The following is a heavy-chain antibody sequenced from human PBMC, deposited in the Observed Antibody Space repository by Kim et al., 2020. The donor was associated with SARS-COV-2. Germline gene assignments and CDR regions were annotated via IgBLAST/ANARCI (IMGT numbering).Heavy chain of an antibody. Sequence: GGTNYSQKLQGRVTMTRDTSTNTAYMDRNSLTSDDTAVYYCARDARVSADYWGQGTVVTVSS. CDR3: ARDARVSADY. CDR2: GGT. J-gene: IGHJ4*02. V-gene: IGHV1-2*02. D-gene: IGHD3-3*01.